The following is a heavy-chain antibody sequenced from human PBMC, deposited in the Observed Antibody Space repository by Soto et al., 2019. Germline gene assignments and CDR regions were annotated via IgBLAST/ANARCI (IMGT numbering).Heavy chain of an antibody. J-gene: IGHJ3*02. CDR2: INPYNAST. Sequence: QVQLVQSGTEVKKPGASVKVSCKTSGYTFTNHGINWVRQAPGQGLEWMGWINPYNASTNYAQKLQGRVTMTTDTATTTASVYLRSLASNANAAYEYSRERVAGIWGEAFDNWGQGTVVTVSS. V-gene: IGHV1-18*04. CDR1: GYTFTNHG. D-gene: IGHD3-16*01. CDR3: SRERVAGIWGEAFDN.